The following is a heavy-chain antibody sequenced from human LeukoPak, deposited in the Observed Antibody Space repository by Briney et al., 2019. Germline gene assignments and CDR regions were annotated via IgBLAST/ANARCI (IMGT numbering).Heavy chain of an antibody. J-gene: IGHJ3*02. V-gene: IGHV3-48*01. Sequence: PGGSLRLSCAASGFTFSSYSMNWVRQAPGKGLEWVSYISSSSSTIYYADSVKGRFTISRDNAKNSLYLQMSSLRAEDTAVYYCARVTLSPGGDDAFDIWGQGTMVTVSS. CDR2: ISSSSSTI. CDR1: GFTFSSYS. D-gene: IGHD3-10*01. CDR3: ARVTLSPGGDDAFDI.